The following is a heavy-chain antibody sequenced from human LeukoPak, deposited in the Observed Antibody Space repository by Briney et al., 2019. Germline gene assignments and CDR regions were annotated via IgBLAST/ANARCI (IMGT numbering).Heavy chain of an antibody. CDR2: IKSDGSEE. Sequence: PGGSLRLSCATSGFIFGSYWMCWVLQAPGKGLEWVANIKSDGSEEYYGDSVKGRFTISRDNAKNSLYLQMNSLRVEDTAVYYCARGDLWLGHWGQGSLVTVS. V-gene: IGHV3-7*01. J-gene: IGHJ4*02. CDR3: ARGDLWLGH. CDR1: GFIFGSYW. D-gene: IGHD3-10*01.